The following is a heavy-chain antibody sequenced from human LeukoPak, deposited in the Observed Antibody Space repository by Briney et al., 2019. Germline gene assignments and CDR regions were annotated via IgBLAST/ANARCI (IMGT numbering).Heavy chain of an antibody. Sequence: SVKVSCKASGGTFSSYVINWVRQAPGQGLEWMGGIIPIFGTANYAQKFQGRVTITADESTSTAYMELSSLRSEDTAVYYCARGLPNLGYCSSTSCPGAFDIWGQGTMVTVSS. V-gene: IGHV1-69*13. CDR2: IIPIFGTA. CDR3: ARGLPNLGYCSSTSCPGAFDI. D-gene: IGHD2-2*01. CDR1: GGTFSSYV. J-gene: IGHJ3*02.